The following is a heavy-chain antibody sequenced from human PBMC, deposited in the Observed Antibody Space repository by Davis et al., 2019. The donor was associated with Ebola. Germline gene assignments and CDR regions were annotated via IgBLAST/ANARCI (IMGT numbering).Heavy chain of an antibody. CDR3: ARDTYYYYNTMDV. Sequence: DSVKGRFTVSRDNSKNTLYLQMNSLRAEDTAVYYCARDTYYYYNTMDVWGKGTTVTVSS. J-gene: IGHJ6*04. V-gene: IGHV3-30*07.